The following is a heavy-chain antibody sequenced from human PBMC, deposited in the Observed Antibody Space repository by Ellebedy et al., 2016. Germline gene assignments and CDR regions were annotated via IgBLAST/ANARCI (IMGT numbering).Heavy chain of an antibody. Sequence: GGSLRLSXVASGFTFRNFFMSWVRQAPGGGLEWISTISGDGDIIFSADSVKGRFTISRDNTKNSLFLQMNSLGVEDTAVYYCARDGSEWSRDYWGQGTLVTVSS. CDR1: GFTFRNFF. J-gene: IGHJ4*02. D-gene: IGHD3-3*01. CDR2: ISGDGDII. V-gene: IGHV3-21*01. CDR3: ARDGSEWSRDY.